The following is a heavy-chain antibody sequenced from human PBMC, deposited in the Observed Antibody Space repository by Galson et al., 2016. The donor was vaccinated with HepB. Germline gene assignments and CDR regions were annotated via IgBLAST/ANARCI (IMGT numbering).Heavy chain of an antibody. J-gene: IGHJ5*02. V-gene: IGHV4-39*01. Sequence: SETLSLTCTVSGASISSSRYYWGWIRQPPGKGLEWIATIYYTGSTYYNPSFKSRVPISVDTSKNQFSLKVNSMTAADTAGYYCASKVSTHYGLRRWFDPWGQGTLVTVSS. CDR3: ASKVSTHYGLRRWFDP. D-gene: IGHD3-16*01. CDR2: IYYTGST. CDR1: GASISSSRYY.